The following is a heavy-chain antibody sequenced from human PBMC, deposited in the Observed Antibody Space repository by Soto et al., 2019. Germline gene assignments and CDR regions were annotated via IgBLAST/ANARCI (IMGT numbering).Heavy chain of an antibody. Sequence: SETLSLTCTVSGGSISSYYWSWIRQPPGKGLEWIGYIYYSGSTNYNPSLKRRVTISVDTSKNQFPRKLSSATAADTAVYYCAGGYYDILTTLFDYWGQGTLVTVSS. J-gene: IGHJ4*02. CDR2: IYYSGST. CDR1: GGSISSYY. D-gene: IGHD3-9*01. CDR3: AGGYYDILTTLFDY. V-gene: IGHV4-59*01.